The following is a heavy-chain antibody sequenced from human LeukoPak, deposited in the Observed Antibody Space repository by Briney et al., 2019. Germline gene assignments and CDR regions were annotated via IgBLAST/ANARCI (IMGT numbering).Heavy chain of an antibody. CDR2: ISYSGST. Sequence: SETLSLTCTVSGGSINSYYWSWIRQPPGEGLEWIGYISYSGSTNYNPSLKSRVTISVDTSKNQFSLKLTSVTAADTAVYYCAREGEMATIWDYWGQGTLVTVSS. CDR1: GGSINSYY. D-gene: IGHD5-24*01. V-gene: IGHV4-59*01. J-gene: IGHJ4*02. CDR3: AREGEMATIWDY.